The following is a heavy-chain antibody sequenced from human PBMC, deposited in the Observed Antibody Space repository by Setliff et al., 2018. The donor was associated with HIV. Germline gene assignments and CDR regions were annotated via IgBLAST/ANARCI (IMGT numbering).Heavy chain of an antibody. V-gene: IGHV3-48*03. CDR2: ISSSGSTI. J-gene: IGHJ6*02. Sequence: GESLKISCAASGFTFSSYEMNWVRQAPGKGLEWVSYISSSGSTIYYADSVKGRFTISRDNAKNSLYLQMNSLRAKDTAVYYCARGRAGSSGYWLYYYYYGMDVWGQGTTVTVSS. CDR3: ARGRAGSSGYWLYYYYYGMDV. D-gene: IGHD3-22*01. CDR1: GFTFSSYE.